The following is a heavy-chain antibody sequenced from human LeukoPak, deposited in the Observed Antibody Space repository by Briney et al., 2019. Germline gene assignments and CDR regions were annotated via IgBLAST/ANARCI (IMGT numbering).Heavy chain of an antibody. CDR3: ASLYDIVGTTVDY. J-gene: IGHJ4*02. D-gene: IGHD1-26*01. CDR2: IDPNTGGT. CDR1: GYTFTNYY. V-gene: IGHV1-2*06. Sequence: ASVKVSCKPSGYTFTNYYIHWVRQAPGQGLEWMGRIDPNTGGTKFAKNFQGRVTMTRDTSISTAYMALSGLRSDDTAVYYCASLYDIVGTTVDYWGQGTLVTVSS.